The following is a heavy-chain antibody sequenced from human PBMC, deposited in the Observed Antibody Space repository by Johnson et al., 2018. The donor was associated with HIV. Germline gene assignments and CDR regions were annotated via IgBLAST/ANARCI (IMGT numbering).Heavy chain of an antibody. CDR1: GFTLSSYA. CDR2: ISYDGSNK. V-gene: IGHV3-30-3*01. CDR3: ARDQGNYYDSSGKPKRAFDI. Sequence: QVQLVESGGGVVQHGRSLRLSCAASGFTLSSYAMHWVRQAPGKGLEWVAVISYDGSNKYYADSVKGRFTISRDKSKNTLYLQMNSLRAEDTAVYYCARDQGNYYDSSGKPKRAFDIWGQGTMVTVSS. J-gene: IGHJ3*02. D-gene: IGHD3-22*01.